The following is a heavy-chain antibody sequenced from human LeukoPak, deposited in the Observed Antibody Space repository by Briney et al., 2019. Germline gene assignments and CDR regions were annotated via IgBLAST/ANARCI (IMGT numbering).Heavy chain of an antibody. J-gene: IGHJ4*02. Sequence: PGGSLRLSCAASGFTFDDYAMHWVRQAPGKGLEWVSGISWNSATTGYADSVKGRFAISRDNSKNTLYLQMNSLRAEDTAVYYCAKDPPDYWGQGTLVTVSS. CDR3: AKDPPDY. CDR2: ISWNSATT. CDR1: GFTFDDYA. V-gene: IGHV3-9*01.